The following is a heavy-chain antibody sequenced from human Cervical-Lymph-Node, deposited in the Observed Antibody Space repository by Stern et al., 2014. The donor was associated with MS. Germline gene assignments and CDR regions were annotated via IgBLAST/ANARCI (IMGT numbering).Heavy chain of an antibody. D-gene: IGHD3-22*01. J-gene: IGHJ5*02. CDR2: IYYSGST. CDR3: AREAYYYDSSGLLNWFDP. V-gene: IGHV4-59*01. CDR1: GGSISSYY. Sequence: QVKLQESGPGLVKPSETLSLTCTVSGGSISSYYWSWIRQPPGKGLEWIGYIYYSGSTNYNPSLKSRVTISVDTSKNQFSLKLSSVTAADTAVYYCAREAYYYDSSGLLNWFDPWGQGTLVTVSS.